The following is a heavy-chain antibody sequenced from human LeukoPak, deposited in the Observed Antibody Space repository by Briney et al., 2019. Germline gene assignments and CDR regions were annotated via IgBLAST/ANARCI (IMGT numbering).Heavy chain of an antibody. CDR2: IYYGGST. V-gene: IGHV4-59*01. J-gene: IGHJ1*01. CDR3: ARLKYYYDSSGYRAEYFQH. CDR1: GVSISSYY. Sequence: PSETLSVTCTVSGVSISSYYWSWIRQPPGKGLEWIGYIYYGGSTNYNPSLKSRVTISVYTSKNQFSLKLSSVTAADTAVYYCARLKYYYDSSGYRAEYFQHWGQGTLVTVSS. D-gene: IGHD3-22*01.